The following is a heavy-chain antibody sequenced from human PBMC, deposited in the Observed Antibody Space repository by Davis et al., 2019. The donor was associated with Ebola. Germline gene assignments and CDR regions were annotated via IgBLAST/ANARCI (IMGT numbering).Heavy chain of an antibody. Sequence: SETLSLTCAIYGGSFSGYYWSWIRQPPGKGLEWIGEINHSGSTNYNPSLKSRVTISLDKSKNQFSLKLTSVTAADTAVYYCARASPYSGSYYLGWGQGTLVTVSS. CDR2: INHSGST. D-gene: IGHD1-26*01. J-gene: IGHJ4*02. V-gene: IGHV4-34*01. CDR3: ARASPYSGSYYLG. CDR1: GGSFSGYY.